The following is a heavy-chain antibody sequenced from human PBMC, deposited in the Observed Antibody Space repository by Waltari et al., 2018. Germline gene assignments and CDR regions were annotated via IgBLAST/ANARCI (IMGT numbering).Heavy chain of an antibody. J-gene: IGHJ4*02. CDR2: IKQDGSEK. Sequence: EVQLVESGGGLVQPGGSLRLSCAASGFTFSSYWMSWVRQAPGKGLEWVANIKQDGSEKYYVDSVKGRFTISRDNAKNSLYLQMNSLRAEDTAVYYCARDPDPVVARESYYFDYWGQGTLVTVSS. CDR1: GFTFSSYW. CDR3: ARDPDPVVARESYYFDY. D-gene: IGHD2-15*01. V-gene: IGHV3-7*01.